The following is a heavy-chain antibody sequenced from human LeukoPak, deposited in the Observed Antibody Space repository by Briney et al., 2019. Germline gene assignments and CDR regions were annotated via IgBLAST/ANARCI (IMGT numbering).Heavy chain of an antibody. CDR2: ISYDGSNE. Sequence: GGSLRLSCAASGFTFSSYAMHWVRQAPGKGLEWVAVISYDGSNEYYADSVKGRFTISRDSSKNTLYLQMNSLRPEDTAVYFCARGAFGRSWLNFDYWGQGTLVTVSS. CDR3: ARGAFGRSWLNFDY. J-gene: IGHJ4*02. CDR1: GFTFSSYA. D-gene: IGHD3-16*01. V-gene: IGHV3-30*04.